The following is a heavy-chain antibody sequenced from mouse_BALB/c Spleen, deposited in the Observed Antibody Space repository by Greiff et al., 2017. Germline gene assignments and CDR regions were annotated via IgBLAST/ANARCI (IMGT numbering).Heavy chain of an antibody. CDR2: IWAGGST. V-gene: IGHV2-9*02. CDR3: ARERGHYYGYFDY. J-gene: IGHJ2*01. D-gene: IGHD1-2*01. CDR1: GFSLTSYG. Sequence: VMLVESGPGLVAPSQSLSITCTVSGFSLTSYGVHWVRQPPGKGLEWLGVIWAGGSTNYNSALMSRLSISKDNSKSQVFLKMNSLQTDDTAMYYCARERGHYYGYFDYWGQGTTLTVSS.